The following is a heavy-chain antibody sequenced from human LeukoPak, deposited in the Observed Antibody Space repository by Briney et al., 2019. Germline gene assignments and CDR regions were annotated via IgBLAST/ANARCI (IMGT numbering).Heavy chain of an antibody. CDR1: GSSISSYY. Sequence: KPSETLSLICTVSGSSISSYYWSWIRQPPGKGLEWIGYIYNSGSTKYNPSLKSRVTMSMDTSKNQFSLKLSSVTAADTAVYYCARGAVSGSYPHDAFDIWGQGTMVTVSS. V-gene: IGHV4-59*01. D-gene: IGHD1-26*01. J-gene: IGHJ3*02. CDR3: ARGAVSGSYPHDAFDI. CDR2: IYNSGST.